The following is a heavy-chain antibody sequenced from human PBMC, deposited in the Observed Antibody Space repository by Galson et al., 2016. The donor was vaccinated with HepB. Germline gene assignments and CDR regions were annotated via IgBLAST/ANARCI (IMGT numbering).Heavy chain of an antibody. CDR2: LSGDSTNI. Sequence: SLRLSCAGYGFDFNRYWMHWVRQVPGKGLVWLSRLSGDSTNIIYADSVKGRFTISRDNARKTLFLQMNSLTSEDTGVYYCARDQTALGPTTVDYWGQGVLVAVSS. CDR3: ARDQTALGPTTVDY. J-gene: IGHJ4*02. D-gene: IGHD1-1*01. CDR1: GFDFNRYW. V-gene: IGHV3-74*01.